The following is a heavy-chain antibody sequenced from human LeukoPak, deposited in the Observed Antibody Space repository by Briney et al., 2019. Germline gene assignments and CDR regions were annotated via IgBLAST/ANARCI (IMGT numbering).Heavy chain of an antibody. CDR3: AREAAAGTKFCYDY. Sequence: ASVKVSCKASGYTFTGYYMHWVRQAPGQGLEWMGRINPNSGGTNYAQKFQGRVTMTRGTSISTAYMELSRLRSDDTAVYYCAREAAAGTKFCYDYWGQGTLVTVSS. J-gene: IGHJ4*02. D-gene: IGHD6-13*01. CDR1: GYTFTGYY. V-gene: IGHV1-2*06. CDR2: INPNSGGT.